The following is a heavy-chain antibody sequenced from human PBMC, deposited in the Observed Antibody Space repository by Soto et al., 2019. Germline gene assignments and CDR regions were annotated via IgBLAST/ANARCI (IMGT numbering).Heavy chain of an antibody. D-gene: IGHD5-12*01. CDR2: IIPIFGTA. CDR3: ARHGYNLLYYFDY. CDR1: GGTFSSYA. V-gene: IGHV1-69*06. Sequence: SVKVSCKASGGTFSSYAISWVRQAPGQGLEWMGGIIPIFGTANYAQKFQGRVTITADKSTSTAYMELSSLRSEDTAVYYCARHGYNLLYYFDYWGQGTLVTVSS. J-gene: IGHJ4*02.